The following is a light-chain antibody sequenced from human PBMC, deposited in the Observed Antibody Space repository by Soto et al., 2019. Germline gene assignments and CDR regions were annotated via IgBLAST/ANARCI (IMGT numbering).Light chain of an antibody. Sequence: EIVLTQSPGTLSLSPGERATISCRASQSVSRNSLAWYQQQPGQAPRLLIYGASSRATDIPDSFSGSGSGTDFTLIVSRLEPEDFAVYFCQQYGTSPPTFGPGTKVDIK. V-gene: IGKV3-20*01. J-gene: IGKJ3*01. CDR2: GAS. CDR3: QQYGTSPPT. CDR1: QSVSRNS.